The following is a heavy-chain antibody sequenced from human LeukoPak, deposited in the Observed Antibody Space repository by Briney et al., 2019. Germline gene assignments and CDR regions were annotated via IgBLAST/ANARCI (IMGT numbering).Heavy chain of an antibody. CDR1: GFTFSDWY. V-gene: IGHV3-11*04. Sequence: GGSLRLSRAASGFTFSDWYMSWIRQAPGQGLEWVSYISSSGNTMYYADSVKGRFTISRDNAKNSLYLQMNSLRAEDTAVYYCARDVDTVTTGRDYWGQGTLVTVSS. CDR2: ISSSGNTM. D-gene: IGHD5-12*01. CDR3: ARDVDTVTTGRDY. J-gene: IGHJ4*02.